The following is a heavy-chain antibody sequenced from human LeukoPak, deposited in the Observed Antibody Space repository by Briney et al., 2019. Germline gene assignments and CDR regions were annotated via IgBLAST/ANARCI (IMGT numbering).Heavy chain of an antibody. CDR2: FYTSGSP. D-gene: IGHD3-10*01. Sequence: SQTLSLTCTVSGGSISSGGYYWSWIRQPAGKGLEWIGRFYTSGSPNYNPSLKSRVTISVDTSKNQFSLKLTSVTAADTAVYYCARDVNGFNYGSAFDVWGKGTMVTVSS. CDR3: ARDVNGFNYGSAFDV. J-gene: IGHJ3*01. V-gene: IGHV4-61*02. CDR1: GGSISSGGYY.